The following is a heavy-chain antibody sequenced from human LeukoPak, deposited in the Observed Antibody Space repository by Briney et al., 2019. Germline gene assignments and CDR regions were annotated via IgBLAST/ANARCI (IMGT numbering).Heavy chain of an antibody. CDR1: GFTFSSYS. J-gene: IGHJ6*02. D-gene: IGHD1-26*01. CDR3: ASWEGMDV. Sequence: GRSLRLSCAASGFTFSSYSMNRVRQAPGKGLEWVSYISSSSSTIYYADSVKGRFTISRDNAKNSLYLQMNSLRAEDTAVYYCASWEGMDVWGQGTTVTVSS. V-gene: IGHV3-48*01. CDR2: ISSSSSTI.